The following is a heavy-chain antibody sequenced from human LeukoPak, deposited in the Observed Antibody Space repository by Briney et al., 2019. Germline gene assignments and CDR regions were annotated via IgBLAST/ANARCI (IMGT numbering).Heavy chain of an antibody. CDR3: TTGVRDSSGYYNFDY. CDR1: GFTFSNAW. J-gene: IGHJ4*02. D-gene: IGHD3-22*01. CDR2: IKSKTDGGTI. V-gene: IGHV3-15*01. Sequence: PGGSLRLSCAASGFTFSNAWMNWVRQSPGKGLEWVGRIKSKTDGGTIDYGAPVKGRFTISRDDSKNTLFLQMNSLKTEDIAMYHCTTGVRDSSGYYNFDYWGQGTLVTVSS.